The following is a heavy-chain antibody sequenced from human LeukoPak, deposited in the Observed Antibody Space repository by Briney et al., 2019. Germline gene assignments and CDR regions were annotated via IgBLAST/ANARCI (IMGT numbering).Heavy chain of an antibody. Sequence: GGSLRLSCVASGFTFSSYWMSWVRQPPGKGLEWVANINKDGSEKYYVDSGKGRFTISRDNAKNSLYLQMNSLRAEDTAVYYCAELGITMIGGVWGKGTTVTISS. D-gene: IGHD3-10*02. V-gene: IGHV3-7*01. CDR1: GFTFSSYW. J-gene: IGHJ6*04. CDR2: INKDGSEK. CDR3: AELGITMIGGV.